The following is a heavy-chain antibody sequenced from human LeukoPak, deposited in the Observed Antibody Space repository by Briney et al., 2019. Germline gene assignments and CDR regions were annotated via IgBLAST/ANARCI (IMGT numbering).Heavy chain of an antibody. CDR2: INHSGST. CDR1: GGSFSGYY. V-gene: IGHV4-34*01. Sequence: SETLSLTCAVYGGSFSGYYWSWIRQPPGQGLEWIGEINHSGSTNYNQSLKSRVTISVDTSKNQFSLKLSSVTAADTAVYYCARARAGRFDYWGQGTLVTVSS. D-gene: IGHD6-13*01. J-gene: IGHJ4*02. CDR3: ARARAGRFDY.